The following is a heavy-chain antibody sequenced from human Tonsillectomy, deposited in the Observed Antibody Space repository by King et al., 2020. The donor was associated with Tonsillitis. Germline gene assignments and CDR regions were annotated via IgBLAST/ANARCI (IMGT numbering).Heavy chain of an antibody. D-gene: IGHD1-26*01. CDR2: IDSTSGYI. Sequence: VQLVESGGGLVKPGGSLRLSCAASGFTFITYSMNWVRQAPGKGLEWVSSIDSTSGYIYYADSLKGRFTTSRDNAKNSLYLQMNSLRAEDTDVYYCARGHSGSYQRPDALDIWGQGTMVTVSS. V-gene: IGHV3-21*01. CDR1: GFTFITYS. J-gene: IGHJ3*02. CDR3: ARGHSGSYQRPDALDI.